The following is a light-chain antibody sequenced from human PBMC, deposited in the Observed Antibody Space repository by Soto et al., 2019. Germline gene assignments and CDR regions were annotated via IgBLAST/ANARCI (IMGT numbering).Light chain of an antibody. CDR3: SSYTSSSTLDVV. CDR1: SSVVGGYNY. J-gene: IGLJ2*01. V-gene: IGLV2-14*01. Sequence: QSALTQPASVSGSPGQSITISCTGTSSVVGGYNYVSWYQQHPGKAPKLMIYDVSNRPSGVSNRFSGSKSGNTASLTISGLQAEDEADYYCSSYTSSSTLDVVFGGGTQLTVL. CDR2: DVS.